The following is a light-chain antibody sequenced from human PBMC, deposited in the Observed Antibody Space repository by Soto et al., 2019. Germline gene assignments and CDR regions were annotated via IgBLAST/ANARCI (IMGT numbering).Light chain of an antibody. CDR2: GAS. J-gene: IGKJ5*01. CDR3: QQYNNWPPIT. V-gene: IGKV3-15*01. Sequence: EVEMTQSPATLSVSPGERATLSCRASQSVSRNLAWYQQKPGQAPRLLIHGASTRATDIPARFSGSGSGTEFTLTINSLQSEDFAVYYRQQYNNWPPITFGQGTRLELK. CDR1: QSVSRN.